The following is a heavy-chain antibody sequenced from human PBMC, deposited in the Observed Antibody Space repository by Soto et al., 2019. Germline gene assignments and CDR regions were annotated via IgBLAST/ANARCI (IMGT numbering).Heavy chain of an antibody. V-gene: IGHV3-30*04. J-gene: IGHJ4*02. Sequence: GGSLRLSCAASGFSLSSFDMHWVRQVPGKGLEWVAFISSGGIKKDYGDSVTGRFTLSRDNSKNTLYLQMNSLRTDDTALSFWARDRTVTVGYWGKRTLVTVSS. CDR2: ISSGGIKK. D-gene: IGHD4-17*01. CDR3: ARDRTVTVGY. CDR1: GFSLSSFD.